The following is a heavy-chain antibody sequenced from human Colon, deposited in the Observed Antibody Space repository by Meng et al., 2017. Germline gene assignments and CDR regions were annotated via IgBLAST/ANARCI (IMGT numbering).Heavy chain of an antibody. J-gene: IGHJ4*02. Sequence: ETLSLTCSVSGGSIINSNYSWGWIRQPPGKGLEWIGSVYYSGSTYYNPALKNRVTISGDTSKSQFSLKLNSVSAADTAVYYCVKDISTNYDDSGSFDLWGLGTLVTVSS. CDR2: VYYSGST. D-gene: IGHD3-22*01. CDR3: VKDISTNYDDSGSFDL. V-gene: IGHV4-39*07. CDR1: GGSIINSNYS.